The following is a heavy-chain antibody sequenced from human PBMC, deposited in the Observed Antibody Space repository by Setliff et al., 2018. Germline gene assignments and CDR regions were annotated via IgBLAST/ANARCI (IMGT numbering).Heavy chain of an antibody. Sequence: SETLSLTCTVSGGSISSSSYYWGWIRQPPGKGLEWIGGIYYSGSTYYNPSLKSRVSISVDTSKNQFSLKLSSVTAADTAVYYCARFYGSSAFDYWGQGTLVTVSS. CDR3: ARFYGSSAFDY. J-gene: IGHJ4*02. CDR2: IYYSGST. D-gene: IGHD3-10*01. CDR1: GGSISSSSYY. V-gene: IGHV4-39*07.